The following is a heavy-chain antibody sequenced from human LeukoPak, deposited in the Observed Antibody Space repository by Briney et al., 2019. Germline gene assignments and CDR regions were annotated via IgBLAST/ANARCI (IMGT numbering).Heavy chain of an antibody. J-gene: IGHJ6*04. CDR3: AELGITMIGGV. CDR1: RFTFSSYT. D-gene: IGHD3-10*02. V-gene: IGHV3-48*03. CDR2: ISSSGSTI. Sequence: GGSLRLSCEGSRFTFSSYTMNWVRQAPGKGLEWVSYISSSGSTIYCADSVKGRFTISRDNAKNSLYLQMNSLRAEDTAVYYCAELGITMIGGVWGKGTTVTISS.